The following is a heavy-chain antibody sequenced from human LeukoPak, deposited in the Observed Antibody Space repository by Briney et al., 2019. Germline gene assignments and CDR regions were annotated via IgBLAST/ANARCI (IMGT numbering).Heavy chain of an antibody. CDR3: ARLQGSGSYSPCYFDY. CDR1: GGSISSGGYY. Sequence: SETLSLTCTVSGGSISSGGYYWSWIRQHPGKGLEWIGYIYYSGSTYYNPSLKSRVTISVDTSKNQFSLKLSSVTAADTAVYYCARLQGSGSYSPCYFDYWGQGTLVTVSS. D-gene: IGHD3-10*01. CDR2: IYYSGST. J-gene: IGHJ4*02. V-gene: IGHV4-31*03.